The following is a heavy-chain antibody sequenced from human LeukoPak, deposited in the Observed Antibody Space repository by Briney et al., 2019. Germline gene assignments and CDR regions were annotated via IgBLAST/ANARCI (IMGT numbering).Heavy chain of an antibody. V-gene: IGHV3-33*06. CDR2: IWYDGSNK. D-gene: IGHD6-13*01. J-gene: IGHJ6*02. CDR1: GFTFSSCG. CDR3: AKAKAAVGTWEWWFGMDI. Sequence: GGSLRLSCAASGFTFSSCGMHWVCQAPGKGLEWVAVIWYDGSNKYYADSVKGRFTISRDNSKNTLYLQMNSLRAEDTAVYYCAKAKAAVGTWEWWFGMDIWGQGTTVTVSS.